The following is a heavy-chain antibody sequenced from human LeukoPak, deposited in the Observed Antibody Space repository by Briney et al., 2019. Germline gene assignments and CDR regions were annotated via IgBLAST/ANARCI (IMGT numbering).Heavy chain of an antibody. CDR1: GGSISSGDYY. V-gene: IGHV4-30-4*01. D-gene: IGHD6-25*01. Sequence: PSETLSLTCTVSGGSISSGDYYWSWIRQPPGKGLEWIGYIYYSGSTYYNPSLKSRVTISVDTSKNQFSLKLSSVTAADTAVYYCAREAKLMYSSEKYFQHWGQGTLVTVSS. J-gene: IGHJ1*01. CDR3: AREAKLMYSSEKYFQH. CDR2: IYYSGST.